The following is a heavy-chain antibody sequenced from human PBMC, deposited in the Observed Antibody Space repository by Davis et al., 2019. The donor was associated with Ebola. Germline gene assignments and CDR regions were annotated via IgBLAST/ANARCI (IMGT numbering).Heavy chain of an antibody. J-gene: IGHJ6*02. D-gene: IGHD5-18*01. Sequence: AASVKVSCKASGGTFSSYAISWVRQAPGQGLEWMGWISAYNGNTNYAQKLQGRVTMTTDTSTSTAYMELRSLRSDDTAVYYCARGIQLWFQGMDVWGQGTTVTVSS. CDR1: GGTFSSYA. V-gene: IGHV1-18*01. CDR2: ISAYNGNT. CDR3: ARGIQLWFQGMDV.